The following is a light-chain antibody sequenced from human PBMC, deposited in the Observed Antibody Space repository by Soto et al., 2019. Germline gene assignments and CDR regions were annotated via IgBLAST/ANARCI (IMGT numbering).Light chain of an antibody. V-gene: IGKV1-5*01. CDR3: QQYTSYSRA. J-gene: IGKJ1*01. CDR1: QSISHF. CDR2: DAS. Sequence: DIQMTQSPSTLSASVGDRVTITCRASQSISHFLAWYQQKPGKVPKLLIYDASNLGSGVPSRFSGSGSGTGFTLTISGLQPDDFTTYYCQQYTSYSRAFGQGTKVDIK.